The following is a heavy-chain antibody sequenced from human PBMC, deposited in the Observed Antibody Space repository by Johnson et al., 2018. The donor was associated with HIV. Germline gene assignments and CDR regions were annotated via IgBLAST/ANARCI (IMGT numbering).Heavy chain of an antibody. V-gene: IGHV3-30*14. CDR1: GFSISDSA. CDR2: ISKDGDNE. D-gene: IGHD6-13*01. Sequence: QEQLVESGGGVVQPGGSLRLSCLASGFSISDSAIHWVRQAPGKGLESVAVISKDGDNEYYADSVKGRFTISRDNSKNTLYLQMNTLRAEDTAVYYCARDFRYSSSCYDVLDIWGQGTMVTVSS. CDR3: ARDFRYSSSCYDVLDI. J-gene: IGHJ3*02.